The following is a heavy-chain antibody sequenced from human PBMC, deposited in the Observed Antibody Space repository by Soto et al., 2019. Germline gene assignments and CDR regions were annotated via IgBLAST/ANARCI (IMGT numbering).Heavy chain of an antibody. CDR2: ISSGSSTI. CDR3: AKDSGGWSFDS. Sequence: EVQLVESGGGLIQPGGSLRLYCAASGFTFGDYSMDWVRQAPGKGLEWISCISSGSSTIYYADSVKGRFTISRDKAKNSLYLQMNSLRDDETAVYYCAKDSGGWSFDSWGQGTLVTVSS. D-gene: IGHD2-15*01. J-gene: IGHJ4*02. V-gene: IGHV3-48*02. CDR1: GFTFGDYS.